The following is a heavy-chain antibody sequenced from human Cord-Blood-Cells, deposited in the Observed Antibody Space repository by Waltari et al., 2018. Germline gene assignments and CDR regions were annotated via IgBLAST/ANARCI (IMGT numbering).Heavy chain of an antibody. V-gene: IGHV1-24*01. J-gene: IGHJ4*02. D-gene: IGHD1-1*01. Sequence: QVQLVQSGAEVKKPGASVKLSCKASGYTLTEFSMPWVRQAHGNGLEWMGGLDHEDGETSYAQKFQGRVTMTEETSTDTAYLELSSLRSEDTAVYYCATVRWGTPFYWGQGTLVTVSS. CDR1: GYTLTEFS. CDR3: ATVRWGTPFY. CDR2: LDHEDGET.